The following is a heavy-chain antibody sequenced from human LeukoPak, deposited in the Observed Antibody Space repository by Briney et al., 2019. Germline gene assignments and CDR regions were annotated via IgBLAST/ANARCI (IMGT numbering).Heavy chain of an antibody. CDR2: IYYTGT. J-gene: IGHJ4*02. D-gene: IGHD7-27*01. CDR3: ASRKLGNDY. CDR1: GGSISSGSYY. Sequence: PETLSLTCTVSGGSISSGSYYWSWIRQSPGKGLEWIGYIYYTGTSYNPSLKSRVTISADTSKNQFSLKLISVTAADTAVYYCASRKLGNDYWGQGTLVTVSS. V-gene: IGHV4-61*01.